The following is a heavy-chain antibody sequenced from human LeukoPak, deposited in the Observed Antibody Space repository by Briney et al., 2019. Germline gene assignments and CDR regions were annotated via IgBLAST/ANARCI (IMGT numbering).Heavy chain of an antibody. Sequence: GGSLRLSCAASGFTFDDYAMHWVRQAPGKGLEWVSGFSWNSGSIAYADSVKGRFTISRDNAKNSLYLQMNSLRAEDMAFYYCAKNRRRGYFGSGSNFDYWGQGTLVTVSS. D-gene: IGHD3-10*01. V-gene: IGHV3-9*03. CDR2: FSWNSGSI. CDR3: AKNRRRGYFGSGSNFDY. J-gene: IGHJ4*02. CDR1: GFTFDDYA.